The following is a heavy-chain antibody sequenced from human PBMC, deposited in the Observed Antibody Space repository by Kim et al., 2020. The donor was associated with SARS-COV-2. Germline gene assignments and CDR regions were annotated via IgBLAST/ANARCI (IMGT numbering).Heavy chain of an antibody. CDR2: IIPIFGTA. J-gene: IGHJ6*02. Sequence: VKVSCKASGGTFSSYAISWVRQAPGQGLEWMGGIIPIFGTANYAQKFQGRVTITADESTSTAYMELSSLRSEDTAVYYCARVEAYGDYHYYYYGMDVWGQGTTVTVSS. CDR3: ARVEAYGDYHYYYYGMDV. V-gene: IGHV1-69*01. CDR1: GGTFSSYA. D-gene: IGHD4-17*01.